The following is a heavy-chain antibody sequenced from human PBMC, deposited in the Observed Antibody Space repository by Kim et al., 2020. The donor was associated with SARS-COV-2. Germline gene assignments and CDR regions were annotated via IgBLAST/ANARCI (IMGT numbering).Heavy chain of an antibody. CDR3: AKVGCHGSSNCYNPYYYFHGMDV. J-gene: IGHJ6*02. V-gene: IGHV3-23*01. CDR2: ISGAGSGT. Sequence: GGSLRLSCAASGFTFDNYAMNWVRQAPGKGLEWVSGISGAGSGTYYADSVKGRFTISRDNSRNTLYVQMNSLRAEDTAVYYCAKVGCHGSSNCYNPYYYFHGMDVWGQGTTVTVSS. CDR1: GFTFDNYA. D-gene: IGHD2-2*02.